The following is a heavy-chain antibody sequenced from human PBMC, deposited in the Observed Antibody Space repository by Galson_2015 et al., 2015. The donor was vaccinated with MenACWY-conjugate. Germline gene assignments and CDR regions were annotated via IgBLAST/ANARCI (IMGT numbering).Heavy chain of an antibody. V-gene: IGHV3-23*01. CDR3: VKERGSLSHNYYFYFMDV. J-gene: IGHJ6*03. D-gene: IGHD6-6*01. Sequence: SLRLSCAASGFSFRSNAMSWVRQAPGKGLEWVSAISASGGGTYYPDYAKGRFTMSRDNSKNTLFLEMNSLRGEDTALYYCVKERGSLSHNYYFYFMDVWGKGTTVTVS. CDR2: ISASGGGT. CDR1: GFSFRSNA.